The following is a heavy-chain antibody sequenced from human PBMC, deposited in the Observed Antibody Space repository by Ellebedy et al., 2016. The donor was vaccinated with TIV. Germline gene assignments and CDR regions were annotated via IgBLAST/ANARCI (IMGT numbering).Heavy chain of an antibody. CDR1: SDSSSSGSFY. J-gene: IGHJ4*02. Sequence: GSLRLSCTVSSDSSSSGSFYWSWIRQPPGKGLEWIGYFFYSGNTNYNPSLKSRVTISVDTSKGQFSLRLSSVTAADTAVYYCARKSIAARTFDYWGQGTLVTVSS. V-gene: IGHV4-61*01. D-gene: IGHD6-6*01. CDR2: FFYSGNT. CDR3: ARKSIAARTFDY.